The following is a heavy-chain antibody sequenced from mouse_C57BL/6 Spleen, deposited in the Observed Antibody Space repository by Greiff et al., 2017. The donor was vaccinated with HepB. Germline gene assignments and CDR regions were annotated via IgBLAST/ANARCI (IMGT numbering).Heavy chain of an antibody. CDR3: TRWAYDYDEYFDV. Sequence: EVQLQQSGPVLARPGASVKMSCKTSGYTFTSYWMHWVKQRPGQGLEWIGAIYPGNSDTSYNQKFKGKAKLTAVTSASTAYMELSSLTNEDSAVYYCTRWAYDYDEYFDVWGTGTTVTVSS. J-gene: IGHJ1*03. V-gene: IGHV1-5*01. D-gene: IGHD2-4*01. CDR2: IYPGNSDT. CDR1: GYTFTSYW.